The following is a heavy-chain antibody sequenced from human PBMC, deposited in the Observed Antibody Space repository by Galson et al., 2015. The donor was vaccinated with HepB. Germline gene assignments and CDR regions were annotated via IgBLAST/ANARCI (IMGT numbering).Heavy chain of an antibody. V-gene: IGHV4-34*01. D-gene: IGHD3-9*01. Sequence: GLEWIGEINLSGVTNFNPSLRSRVSMSVDTSKNQVFLTVTSVTAADTAVYFCARGVDFWGPGTTVTVSS. CDR2: INLSGVT. J-gene: IGHJ6*02. CDR3: ARGVDF.